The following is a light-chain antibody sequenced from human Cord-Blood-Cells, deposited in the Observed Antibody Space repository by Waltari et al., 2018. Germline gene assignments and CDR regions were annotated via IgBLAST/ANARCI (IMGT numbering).Light chain of an antibody. Sequence: SALTQPASVSASPGQSITISCTGPSSHGGGYNDVSWYQQHPGKAPKLMIYEFSNRPSGVSNRFSGSKSGNTASLTISGLQAEDEADYYCSSYTSSSTVVFGGGTKLTVL. CDR2: EFS. J-gene: IGLJ2*01. CDR1: SSHGGGYND. CDR3: SSYTSSSTVV. V-gene: IGLV2-14*01.